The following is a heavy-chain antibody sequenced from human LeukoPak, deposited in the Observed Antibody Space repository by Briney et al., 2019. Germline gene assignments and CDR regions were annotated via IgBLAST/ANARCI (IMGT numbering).Heavy chain of an antibody. V-gene: IGHV4-59*08. CDR1: GGSISSYY. CDR3: ARHSPGYSSSWTLGY. J-gene: IGHJ4*02. CDR2: IYYSRST. Sequence: SETLSLTCTVSGGSISSYYWSWIRQPPGKGLEWIGYIYYSRSTNYNPSLKSRVTISVDTSKNQFSLKLSSVTAADTAVYYCARHSPGYSSSWTLGYWGQGTLVTVSS. D-gene: IGHD6-13*01.